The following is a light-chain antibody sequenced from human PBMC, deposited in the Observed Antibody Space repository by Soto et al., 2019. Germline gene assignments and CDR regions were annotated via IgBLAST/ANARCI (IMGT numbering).Light chain of an antibody. Sequence: SVLSEAAGVSGTPEQSITISCTATNSNVGIYKLDSWYQQHSAKAPKLMIIEVNKRPTRVLNRFSSSKRGNKTSLTISGLKFEDEADYYSCSTGGRPAYVFGTGPKVTVL. CDR2: EVN. J-gene: IGLJ1*01. CDR1: NSNVGIYKL. V-gene: IGLV2-23*02. CDR3: CSTGGRPAYV.